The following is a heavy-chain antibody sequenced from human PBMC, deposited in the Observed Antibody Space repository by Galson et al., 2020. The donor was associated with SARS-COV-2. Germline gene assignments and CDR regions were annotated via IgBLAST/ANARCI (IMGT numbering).Heavy chain of an antibody. Sequence: SVKVSCKAPGFTFTSSVMQWVRQARGQRLDWIGWIVVGSGNTNYAQKFQERVTITRDMSTSTAYTELSSLSTEDTAVYYCAARGLLGEFPQWGQGTLVTVSS. J-gene: IGHJ4*02. CDR1: GFTFTSSV. V-gene: IGHV1-58*02. D-gene: IGHD3-16*01. CDR3: AARGLLGEFPQ. CDR2: IVVGSGNT.